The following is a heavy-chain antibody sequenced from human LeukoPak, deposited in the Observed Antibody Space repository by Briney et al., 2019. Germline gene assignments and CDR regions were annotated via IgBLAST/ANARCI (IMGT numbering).Heavy chain of an antibody. V-gene: IGHV3-21*01. CDR1: GFTFSSYS. CDR3: AKDATAVPGTVYMDV. D-gene: IGHD6-13*01. CDR2: ISTSSSYI. Sequence: GGSLRLSCAAYGFTFSSYSMNWVRQAPGKGLEWVSFISTSSSYIYYADSVKGRFTISRDNAKNSVYLQMTSLRAEDTALYYCAKDATAVPGTVYMDVWGKGTTVTISS. J-gene: IGHJ6*03.